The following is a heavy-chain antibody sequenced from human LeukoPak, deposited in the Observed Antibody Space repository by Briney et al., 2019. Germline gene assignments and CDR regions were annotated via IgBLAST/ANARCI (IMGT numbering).Heavy chain of an antibody. J-gene: IGHJ5*02. CDR3: ARDGRKYYDSSGYYAWFDP. Sequence: SETLSLTCTVSGGSISSYYWSWIRQPAGKGLEWIGRIYTSGSTYYNPSLKSRVTISVDTSKNQFSLKLSSVTAADTAVYYCARDGRKYYDSSGYYAWFDPWGQGTLVTVSS. CDR2: IYTSGST. D-gene: IGHD3-22*01. V-gene: IGHV4-4*07. CDR1: GGSISSYY.